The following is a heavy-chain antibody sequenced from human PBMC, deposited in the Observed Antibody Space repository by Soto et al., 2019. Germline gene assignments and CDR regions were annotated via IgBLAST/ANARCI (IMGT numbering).Heavy chain of an antibody. CDR1: GFSLSTSGMC. D-gene: IGHD4-17*01. CDR3: ARIGMYDYGDYYFDY. CDR2: IDWDDDK. V-gene: IGHV2-70*01. Sequence: SGPTLVNPTQTLTLTCTFSGFSLSTSGMCVSWIRQPPGKALEWLAPIDWDDDKYYSTSLKTRLTISKDTSKNQVVLTMTNMDPVDTATYYCARIGMYDYGDYYFDYWGQGTLVTVSS. J-gene: IGHJ4*02.